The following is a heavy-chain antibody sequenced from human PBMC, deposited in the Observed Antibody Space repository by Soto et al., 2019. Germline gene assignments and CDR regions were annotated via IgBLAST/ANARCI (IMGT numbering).Heavy chain of an antibody. CDR2: IYYSGNT. V-gene: IGHV4-39*01. J-gene: IGHJ5*02. Sequence: QLQLQESGPGLVKPSETLSLTCSVSGGSISSISYYWGWIRHTTGEGLEWIANIYYSGNTYYNPSLQSRVTMSVDTSKNQFSLKLSSVTAADTSVYYCARLPFTNYYGSGVNWFDPWGQGTLVTVSS. D-gene: IGHD3-10*01. CDR3: ARLPFTNYYGSGVNWFDP. CDR1: GGSISSISYY.